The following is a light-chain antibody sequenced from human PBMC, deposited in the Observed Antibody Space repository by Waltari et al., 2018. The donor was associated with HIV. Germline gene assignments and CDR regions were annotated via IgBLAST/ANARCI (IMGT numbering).Light chain of an antibody. V-gene: IGLV7-43*01. CDR2: STS. J-gene: IGLJ3*02. CDR1: TGAVTSGYY. CDR3: LLYYGGAWV. Sequence: QTVVTQEPSLTVSPGGTVTLTCASGTGAVTSGYYPNWFQQKPGQAPRALIYSTSNKRSWTPARFSGSLLGGKAALTLSGVQPEDEAEYYCLLYYGGAWVFGGGTKLTVL.